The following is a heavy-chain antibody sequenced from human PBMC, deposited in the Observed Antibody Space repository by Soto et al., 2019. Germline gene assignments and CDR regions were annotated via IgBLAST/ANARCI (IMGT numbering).Heavy chain of an antibody. CDR1: GGSISSSTYY. V-gene: IGHV4-39*01. Sequence: QLQLQESGPGLVKPSETLSLTCTVSGGSISSSTYYWGWIRQPPGKGLEWIGSIYYSGSTYYNPSLKSRVTISVDTSKNQFSLKLSSVTAADTAVFYCARHSLTTITTLFDYWGRGTLVTVSS. CDR2: IYYSGST. J-gene: IGHJ4*02. D-gene: IGHD4-4*01. CDR3: ARHSLTTITTLFDY.